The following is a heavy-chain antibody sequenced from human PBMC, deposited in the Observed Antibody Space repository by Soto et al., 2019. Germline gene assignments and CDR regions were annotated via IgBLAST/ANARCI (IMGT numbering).Heavy chain of an antibody. CDR3: AKDLSGWYSYYFDY. Sequence: QMQLVESGGGVVQPGRSLRLSCAASGFTFSSYGMHWVRQAPGKGLKWVAVISYDGSNKYYADSVKGRFTISRDNSKNTLYLQMNSLRAEDTAVYYCAKDLSGWYSYYFDYWGQGTLVTVSS. V-gene: IGHV3-30*18. CDR2: ISYDGSNK. D-gene: IGHD6-19*01. J-gene: IGHJ4*02. CDR1: GFTFSSYG.